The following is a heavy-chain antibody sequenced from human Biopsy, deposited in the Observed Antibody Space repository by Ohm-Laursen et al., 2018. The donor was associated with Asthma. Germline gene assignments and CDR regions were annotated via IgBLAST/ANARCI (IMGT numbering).Heavy chain of an antibody. CDR1: GFAVSRDH. CDR3: ARGDSSNWSHYYFDY. J-gene: IGHJ4*02. Sequence: SLRLSCAATGFAVSRDHMFWVRQAPGKGLEWVSVIYSGGTSHTADSVRGRFTISRDYSKNTLYLQMHSLRAEDTAVYYCARGDSSNWSHYYFDYWGQGTLVTVSS. CDR2: IYSGGTS. V-gene: IGHV3-53*01. D-gene: IGHD3-22*01.